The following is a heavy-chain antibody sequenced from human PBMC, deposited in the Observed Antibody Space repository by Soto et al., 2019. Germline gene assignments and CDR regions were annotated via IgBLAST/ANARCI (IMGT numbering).Heavy chain of an antibody. J-gene: IGHJ4*02. D-gene: IGHD4-4*01. CDR3: ARRDSSGSLDY. Sequence: QVQLVQSGPETKQPGASVKVSCRASGYTFINYYIHWVRLAPGQGLEWMGYINPKSDLTSHAKKFQGRISMTRDTSRETVYLEVTRLTSDDTALYFCARRDSSGSLDYWGQGTLVSVSS. CDR2: INPKSDLT. CDR1: GYTFINYY. V-gene: IGHV1-2*02.